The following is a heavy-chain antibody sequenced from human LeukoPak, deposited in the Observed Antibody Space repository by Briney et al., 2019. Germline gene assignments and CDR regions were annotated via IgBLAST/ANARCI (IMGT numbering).Heavy chain of an antibody. D-gene: IGHD3-22*01. J-gene: IGHJ6*02. CDR3: ARDSDSIGYYYYYGMDV. CDR2: ISSSGSTI. V-gene: IGHV3-11*01. Sequence: PGGSLRLSCAASGFTFSDYYMSWLRQAPGKGLEWVSYISSSGSTIYYADSVKGRFTISRDNAKNSLYLQMNSLRAGDTAVYYCARDSDSIGYYYYYGMDVWGQGTTVTVSS. CDR1: GFTFSDYY.